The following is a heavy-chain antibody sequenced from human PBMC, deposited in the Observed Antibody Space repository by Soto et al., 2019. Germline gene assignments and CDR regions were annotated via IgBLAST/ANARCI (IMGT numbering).Heavy chain of an antibody. D-gene: IGHD6-19*01. CDR2: ISSNGGST. V-gene: IGHV3-64D*06. CDR1: GFTFSSYA. Sequence: AGGSLRLSCSAYGFTFSSYAMHWVRQAPGKGLEYVSAISSNGGSTYYADSVKGRFTISRDNSKNTLYLQMSSLRAEDTAVYYCVKVVGSSGWSDAFDIWGQGTMVTVSS. J-gene: IGHJ3*02. CDR3: VKVVGSSGWSDAFDI.